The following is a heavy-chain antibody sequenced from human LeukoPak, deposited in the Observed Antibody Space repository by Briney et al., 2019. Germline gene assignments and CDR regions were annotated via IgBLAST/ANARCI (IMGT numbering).Heavy chain of an antibody. CDR2: MQSKTDGGTT. D-gene: IGHD2-15*01. V-gene: IGHV3-15*01. Sequence: PGGSLRLSCAASGFTFSSAWMSWVREAPGKGLEWVGRMQSKTDGGTTDYAAPVKGRFTISRDDSKNTLYLQMNSLKTQDTTVYYCTTDRVVGAAYYYFYMDVWGKGTTVTVSS. CDR3: TTDRVVGAAYYYFYMDV. J-gene: IGHJ6*03. CDR1: GFTFSSAW.